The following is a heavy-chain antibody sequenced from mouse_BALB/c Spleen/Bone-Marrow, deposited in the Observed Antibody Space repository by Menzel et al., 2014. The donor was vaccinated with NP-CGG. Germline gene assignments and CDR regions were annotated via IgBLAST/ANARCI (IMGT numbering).Heavy chain of an antibody. D-gene: IGHD2-10*02. CDR3: GRSKYGNYDAMDY. Sequence: VQLKQSGPELVKPGASVKISCKASGYSFTGYFMIWVKQSHGKSLEWIGRINPYNGDTFYNQKFKGKATLTVDKSSSTAHMELLSLTSEDSAVYYCGRSKYGNYDAMDYWGQGTSVTVSS. J-gene: IGHJ4*01. CDR2: INPYNGDT. CDR1: GYSFTGYF. V-gene: IGHV1-37*01.